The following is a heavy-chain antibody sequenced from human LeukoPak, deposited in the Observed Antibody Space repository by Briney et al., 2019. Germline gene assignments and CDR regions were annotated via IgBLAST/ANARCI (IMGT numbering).Heavy chain of an antibody. CDR1: GNTFTSHG. Sequence: ASVKVSCKASGNTFTSHGISWVRQAPGQGLEWMGWISVYNGNTNCAQKLQGRVTMTTDTSTSTAYMELRSLRSDDTAVYYCARDPGSIAAAAIDYWGQGTLVTVSS. CDR2: ISVYNGNT. D-gene: IGHD6-13*01. CDR3: ARDPGSIAAAAIDY. J-gene: IGHJ4*02. V-gene: IGHV1-18*01.